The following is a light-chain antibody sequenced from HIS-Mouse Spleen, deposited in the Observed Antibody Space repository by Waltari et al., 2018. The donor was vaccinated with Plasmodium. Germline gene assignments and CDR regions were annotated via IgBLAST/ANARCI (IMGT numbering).Light chain of an antibody. CDR1: QSISSY. J-gene: IGKJ1*01. Sequence: DIQMTQSPSSLSASVGDRVTITCRASQSISSYLNWYQQKPGKAPKLLIYAASSLQSGVPSRLSGSGSGTDFTLTISSLQPEECATYYCQQSYSTWTFGQGTKGEIK. CDR2: AAS. V-gene: IGKV1-39*01. CDR3: QQSYSTWT.